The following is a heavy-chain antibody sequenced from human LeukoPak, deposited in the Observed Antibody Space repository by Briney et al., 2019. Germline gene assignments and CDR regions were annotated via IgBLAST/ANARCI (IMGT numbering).Heavy chain of an antibody. D-gene: IGHD3-9*01. J-gene: IGHJ4*02. CDR2: ISNSGGST. CDR1: GFNFSNSG. CDR3: AKVGPSFDQGPSFDS. V-gene: IGHV3-23*01. Sequence: GGSLRLSCTVSGFNFSNSGMRWVRQAPGKGLEWVSAISNSGGSTFYADSVKGRCSISRDNSKNTLYLQMNTRRAEDRAVYYWAKVGPSFDQGPSFDSSGQGTLVSVSP.